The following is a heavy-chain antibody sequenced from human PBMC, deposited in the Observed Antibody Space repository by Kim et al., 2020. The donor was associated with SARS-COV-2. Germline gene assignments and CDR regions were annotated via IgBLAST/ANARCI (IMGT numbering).Heavy chain of an antibody. D-gene: IGHD4-17*01. J-gene: IGHJ1*01. CDR2: INPSGGST. CDR3: ARADYGDYVFSWYFQH. V-gene: IGHV1-46*01. Sequence: ASVKVSCKASGYTFTSYYMHWVRQAPGQGLEWMGIINPSGGSTSYAQKFQGRVTMTRDTSTSTVYMELSSLRSEDTAVYYCARADYGDYVFSWYFQHWGQGTLVTVSS. CDR1: GYTFTSYY.